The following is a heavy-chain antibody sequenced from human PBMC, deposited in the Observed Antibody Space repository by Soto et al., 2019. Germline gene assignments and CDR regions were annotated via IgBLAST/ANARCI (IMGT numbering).Heavy chain of an antibody. CDR2: IYPGDSDT. CDR1: GYSFTSYW. D-gene: IGHD6-25*01. J-gene: IGHJ6*02. CDR3: ARLEWEAAAKNYGMDV. V-gene: IGHV5-51*01. Sequence: GESLKISCKGSGYSFTSYWIGWVRQMPGKGLEWMGIIYPGDSDTRYSPSFQGQVTISADKSISTAYLQWSSLKASDTAMYYCARLEWEAAAKNYGMDVWGQGTTVTVSS.